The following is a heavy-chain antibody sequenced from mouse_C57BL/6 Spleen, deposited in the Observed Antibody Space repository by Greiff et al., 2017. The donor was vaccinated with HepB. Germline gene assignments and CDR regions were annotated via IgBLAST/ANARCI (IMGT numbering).Heavy chain of an antibody. D-gene: IGHD4-1*01. CDR3: ARGWDTSFDY. CDR1: GYTFTDYY. V-gene: IGHV1-26*01. J-gene: IGHJ2*01. CDR2: INPNNGGT. Sequence: VQLKDSGPELVKPGASVKISCKASGYTFTDYYMNWVKQSHGKSLEWIGDINPNNGGTSYNQKFKGKATLTVDKSSSTAYMELRSLTSEDSAVYYCARGWDTSFDYWGQGTTLTVSS.